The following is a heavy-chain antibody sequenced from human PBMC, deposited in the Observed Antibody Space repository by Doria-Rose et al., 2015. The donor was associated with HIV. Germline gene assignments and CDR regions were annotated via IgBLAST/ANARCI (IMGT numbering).Heavy chain of an antibody. CDR2: INHSGST. CDR1: GGSFSGYY. V-gene: IGHV4-34*01. D-gene: IGHD1-1*01. J-gene: IGHJ6*02. CDR3: ARGLLRGGWNDVDYYYGMDV. Sequence: QVQLQQWDAGLVKPSATLSLTCAVFGGSFSGYYWSWIRQPPGKGLEWIGEINHSGSTNYNTSLKSRVTISLDTSKNLFSLKLSSVTAADTAVYYCARGLLRGGWNDVDYYYGMDVWGQGTTVTVSS.